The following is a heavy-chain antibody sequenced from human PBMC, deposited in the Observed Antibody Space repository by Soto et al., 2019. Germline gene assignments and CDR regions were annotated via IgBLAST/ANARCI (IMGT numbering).Heavy chain of an antibody. CDR2: IYHSGST. V-gene: IGHV4-4*02. CDR3: ARALAAAGPDYYYYGREV. J-gene: IGHJ6*02. D-gene: IGHD6-13*01. CDR1: GGSISSSNW. Sequence: LCLTFPVSGGSISSSNWWSWVRQPPGNGLEWIGEIYHSGSTKYNPSLKSRVTISVDKSKNQFSLKLSSVTAADTAVYYCARALAAAGPDYYYYGREVWGQGTPVNVSS.